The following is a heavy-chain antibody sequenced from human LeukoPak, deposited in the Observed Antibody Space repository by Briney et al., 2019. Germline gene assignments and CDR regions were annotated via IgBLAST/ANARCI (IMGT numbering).Heavy chain of an antibody. CDR3: ARDAGIVVVPAAIGDDAFDI. D-gene: IGHD2-2*02. J-gene: IGHJ3*02. CDR1: GYTFTSYG. Sequence: ASVKVSCKASGYTFTSYGISWVRQAPGQGLEWMGWISAYNGNTNYAQKLQGRVTMTTDTSTSTAYMELRSLRSDDTAVCYCARDAGIVVVPAAIGDDAFDIWGQGTMVTVSS. CDR2: ISAYNGNT. V-gene: IGHV1-18*01.